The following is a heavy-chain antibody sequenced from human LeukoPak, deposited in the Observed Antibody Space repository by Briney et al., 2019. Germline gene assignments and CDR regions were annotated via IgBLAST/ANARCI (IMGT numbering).Heavy chain of an antibody. Sequence: SETLSLTCTVSGGSVSSGSYYWGWIRQPPGKGLEWIGYIYYSGSTNYNPSLKSRVTISVDTSKNQFSLKLSSVTAADTAVYYCVAYGSGSYYHNFDYWGQGTLVTVSS. CDR1: GGSVSSGSYY. V-gene: IGHV4-61*01. CDR2: IYYSGST. D-gene: IGHD3-10*01. CDR3: VAYGSGSYYHNFDY. J-gene: IGHJ4*02.